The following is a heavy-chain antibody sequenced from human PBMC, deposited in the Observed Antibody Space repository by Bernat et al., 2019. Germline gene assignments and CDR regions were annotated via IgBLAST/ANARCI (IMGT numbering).Heavy chain of an antibody. V-gene: IGHV4-39*01. CDR3: ARRGSSGYYPYYFDY. Sequence: QLQLQESGPGLVKPSETLSLTCTVSGGSISSSSYYWGWIRQPPGKGLEWIGSIYYSGSTYYNPSLKSRVTISVDTSKNQFSLKLSSVTAADTAVYYCARRGSSGYYPYYFDYWGQGTLVTVSS. J-gene: IGHJ4*02. CDR1: GGSISSSSYY. D-gene: IGHD3-22*01. CDR2: IYYSGST.